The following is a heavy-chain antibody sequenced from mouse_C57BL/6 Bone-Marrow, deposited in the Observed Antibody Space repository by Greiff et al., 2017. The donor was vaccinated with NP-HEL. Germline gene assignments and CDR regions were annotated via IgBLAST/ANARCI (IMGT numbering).Heavy chain of an antibody. CDR1: GFTFSSYG. Sequence: EVKLVESGGDLVKPGGSLKLSCAASGFTFSSYGMSWVRQTPDKRLEWVATISSGGSYTYYPDSVKGRVTISRDNAKNTLYLQMSSLKSEDTAMYYCARPLRRKFAYWGQGTLVTVSA. D-gene: IGHD1-2*01. V-gene: IGHV5-6*01. J-gene: IGHJ3*01. CDR3: ARPLRRKFAY. CDR2: ISSGGSYT.